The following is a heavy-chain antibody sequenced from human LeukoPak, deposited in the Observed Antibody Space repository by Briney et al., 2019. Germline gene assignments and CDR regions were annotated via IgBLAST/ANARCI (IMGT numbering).Heavy chain of an antibody. J-gene: IGHJ3*02. D-gene: IGHD6-19*01. CDR2: IKQDGSEK. CDR1: GFTFSSYW. CDR3: AREAWTVAGNDAFDI. Sequence: GGSLRLSCAASGFTFSSYWMSWVRQAPGKGREWVANIKQDGSEKYYVDSVKGRFTISRDNAKNSLYLQMNSLRAEDTAVYYCAREAWTVAGNDAFDIWGQGTMVTVSS. V-gene: IGHV3-7*01.